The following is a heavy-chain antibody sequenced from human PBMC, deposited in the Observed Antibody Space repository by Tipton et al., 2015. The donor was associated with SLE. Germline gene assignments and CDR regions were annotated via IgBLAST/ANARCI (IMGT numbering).Heavy chain of an antibody. CDR2: IYQSGST. CDR1: GGSISSSNW. CDR3: ARGRYCRSTSCYRFAS. D-gene: IGHD2-2*02. Sequence: TLSLTCTVSGGSISSSNWWSWVRQPPGKGLEWIGDIYQSGSTNYNPSLKSRVTLSVDKSKNQFSLKLSSVTAADTAVYYCARGRYCRSTSCYRFASWGQGTLVTVTS. V-gene: IGHV4-4*02. J-gene: IGHJ5*02.